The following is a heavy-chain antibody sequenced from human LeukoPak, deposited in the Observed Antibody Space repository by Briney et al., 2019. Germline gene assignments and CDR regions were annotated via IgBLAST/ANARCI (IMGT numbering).Heavy chain of an antibody. CDR3: HQWELRKRFAY. CDR2: LSGSGGST. J-gene: IGHJ4*02. CDR1: GFTLSSYA. Sequence: GGSLRLSRVASGFTLSSYAMSWVRQAPGKGLEWVSALSGSGGSTYYADSVKGRFTIPRDNSKNTLYLQMNSLRAEDTAVYYCHQWELRKRFAYWGQGTLVTVSS. D-gene: IGHD1-26*01. V-gene: IGHV3-23*01.